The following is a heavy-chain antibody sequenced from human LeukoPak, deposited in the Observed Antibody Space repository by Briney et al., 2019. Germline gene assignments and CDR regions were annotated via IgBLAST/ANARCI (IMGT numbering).Heavy chain of an antibody. CDR3: ARECPVGFQDRDYYDYVWGSYRYFDY. V-gene: IGHV3-11*04. J-gene: IGHJ4*02. CDR1: GFTFSDYY. D-gene: IGHD3-16*02. CDR2: ISSGGRTM. Sequence: GGSLRLSCAASGFTFSDYYMTWIRQAPGKGLEWISYISSGGRTMYYTDSVKGRFTISRDNAKNSLYLQMNSLRAEDTAVYYCARECPVGFQDRDYYDYVWGSYRYFDYWGQGTLVTVSS.